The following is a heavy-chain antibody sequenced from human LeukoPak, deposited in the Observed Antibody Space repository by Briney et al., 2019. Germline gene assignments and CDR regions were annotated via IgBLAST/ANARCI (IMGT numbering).Heavy chain of an antibody. Sequence: SETLSLTCTVTGDSISLQYWNWIRQPPGKGLEWLGYISSSGNTNYHPSVNSQVTISRDTSKNQLSLRLKSLTAADTAVYYCARRSPIAAEDYWGQGILVTVSS. D-gene: IGHD6-6*01. J-gene: IGHJ4*02. CDR2: ISSSGNT. V-gene: IGHV4-4*09. CDR1: GDSISLQY. CDR3: ARRSPIAAEDY.